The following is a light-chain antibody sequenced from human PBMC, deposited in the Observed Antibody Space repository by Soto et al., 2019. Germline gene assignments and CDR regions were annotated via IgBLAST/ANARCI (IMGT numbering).Light chain of an antibody. CDR3: MQGTHWPPYT. V-gene: IGKV2-30*01. Sequence: DVVMTQSPLSLPVTLGQPASISCRSSQSLVYSDGNAYLNWFHQRPGQSPRSLIYKVSYRDSGVPDRFSGSGSGTDFTLKISRVESEDVGVYYCMQGTHWPPYTFGQGTKLELK. J-gene: IGKJ2*01. CDR2: KVS. CDR1: QSLVYSDGNAY.